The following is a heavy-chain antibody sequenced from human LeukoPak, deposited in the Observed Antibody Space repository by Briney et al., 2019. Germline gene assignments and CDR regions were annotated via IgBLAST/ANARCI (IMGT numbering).Heavy chain of an antibody. Sequence: PGGSLRLSCTISGFIFGDYAMSWVRQAPGKGLEWVSSISANGGETHYADSVKGRFTISRDNSKNTLYLQINNPRVEDTAVYYCAKRYYDFPLDYWGQGTLVTVSS. V-gene: IGHV3-23*01. CDR2: ISANGGET. CDR1: GFIFGDYA. CDR3: AKRYYDFPLDY. D-gene: IGHD3-3*01. J-gene: IGHJ4*02.